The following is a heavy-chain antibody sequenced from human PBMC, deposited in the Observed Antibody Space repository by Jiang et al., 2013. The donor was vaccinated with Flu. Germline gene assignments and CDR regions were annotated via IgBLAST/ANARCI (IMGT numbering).Heavy chain of an antibody. Sequence: EVQLLESGGGLVQPGGSLRLSCAASGFTFSSYEMNWVRQAPGKGLEWVSYISSSGSTIYYADSVKGRFTISRDNAKNSLYLQMNSLRAEDTAVYYCARQAADYDFWSGYRDYWGQGTLVTVSS. CDR2: ISSSGSTI. CDR3: ARQAADYDFWSGYRDY. D-gene: IGHD3-3*01. V-gene: IGHV3-48*03. J-gene: IGHJ4*02. CDR1: GFTFSSYE.